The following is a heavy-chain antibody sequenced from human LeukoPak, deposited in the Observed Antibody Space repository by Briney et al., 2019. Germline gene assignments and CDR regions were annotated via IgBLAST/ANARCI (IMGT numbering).Heavy chain of an antibody. D-gene: IGHD6-19*01. CDR1: GFTVSSNY. Sequence: GGSLRLSCAASGFTVSSNYMSWVRQAPGKGLEWVSVIYSGGSTYYADSVKGRFIISRDNSKNTLYLQMNSLRAEDTAVYYCARSSGTDSGWWYWFDPWGQGTLVTVSS. V-gene: IGHV3-53*01. CDR3: ARSSGTDSGWWYWFDP. CDR2: IYSGGST. J-gene: IGHJ5*02.